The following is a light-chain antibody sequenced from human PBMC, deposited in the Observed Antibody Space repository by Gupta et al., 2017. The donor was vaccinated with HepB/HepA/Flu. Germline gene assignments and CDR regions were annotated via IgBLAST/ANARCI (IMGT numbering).Light chain of an antibody. CDR1: KLGDNY. CDR2: QDS. CDR3: QAWDSSTDVV. Sequence: SYGLTQSPPVSGPPGRPASITSSGDKLGDNYAWWYQQKPGQSPVLVIYQDSKRPSGIPERFSCSNPGNTATLTISGTQAMDEADYYCQAWDSSTDVVFGGGTKLTVL. V-gene: IGLV3-1*01. J-gene: IGLJ2*01.